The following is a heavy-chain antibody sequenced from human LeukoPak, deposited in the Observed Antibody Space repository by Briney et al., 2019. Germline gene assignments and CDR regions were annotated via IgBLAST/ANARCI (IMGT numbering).Heavy chain of an antibody. D-gene: IGHD6-13*01. Sequence: GGPLRPSFQPLASTSITNPLTGSRQAQGKGLGWASVIYSGGNTYYADSVKGRFTISKDNSKNTLYLQMNSLRAEDTAVYYCARVAAGYSVNYFDYWGQGTLVTVSS. CDR3: ARVAAGYSVNYFDY. J-gene: IGHJ4*02. CDR1: ASTSITNP. V-gene: IGHV3-53*01. CDR2: IYSGGNT.